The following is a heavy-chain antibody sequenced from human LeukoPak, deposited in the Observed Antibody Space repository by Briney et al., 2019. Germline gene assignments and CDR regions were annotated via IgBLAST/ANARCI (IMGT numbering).Heavy chain of an antibody. V-gene: IGHV1-8*01. CDR3: ARGLLDFWSGYYPNWFDP. CDR1: GYTFTSYD. D-gene: IGHD3-3*01. CDR2: MNPNSGNT. J-gene: IGHJ5*02. Sequence: ASVTVSCKASGYTFTSYDINWVRQAPGQGLEWMGWMNPNSGNTGYAQKFQGRVTMTRNTSISTAYMELSSLRSEDTAVYYCARGLLDFWSGYYPNWFDPWGQGTLVTVSS.